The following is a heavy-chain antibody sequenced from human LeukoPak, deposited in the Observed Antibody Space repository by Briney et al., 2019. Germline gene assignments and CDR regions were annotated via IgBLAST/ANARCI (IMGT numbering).Heavy chain of an antibody. V-gene: IGHV1-46*01. J-gene: IGHJ4*02. D-gene: IGHD6-19*01. CDR1: GYTFTSYY. CDR3: ARDGASRGWYDY. Sequence: VASVKVSCKASGYTFTSYYMHWVRQAPGQGLEWMGIINPSGGSTSYAQKFQGRVTMTRDTSTSTVYMELSSLRFEDTAVYYCARDGASRGWYDYWGQGTLVTVSS. CDR2: INPSGGST.